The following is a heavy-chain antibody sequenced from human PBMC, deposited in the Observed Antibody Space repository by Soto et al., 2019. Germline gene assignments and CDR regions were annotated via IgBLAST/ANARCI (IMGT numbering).Heavy chain of an antibody. J-gene: IGHJ6*02. CDR3: ARATYYDFWSGYYPYYYGMDV. V-gene: IGHV1-2*04. Sequence: EASVKVSCKASGYTFTGYYMHWVRQAPGQGLEWMGWINPNSGGTNYAQKFQGWVTMTRDTSISTAYMELSRLRSDDTAVYYCARATYYDFWSGYYPYYYGMDVWGQGTTVTVSS. CDR1: GYTFTGYY. CDR2: INPNSGGT. D-gene: IGHD3-3*01.